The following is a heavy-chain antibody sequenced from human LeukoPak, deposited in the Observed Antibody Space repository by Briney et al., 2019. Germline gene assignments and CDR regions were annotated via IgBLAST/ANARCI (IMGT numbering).Heavy chain of an antibody. Sequence: GRSLRLSCAASGFTLRSYPMHWVRQAPGKGLEWVVVISYDGSNKYYADSVKGRFTISRDSSKSTLYLQMNSLRAEDTAVYYCAKDLRSDGSWGYYYGMDVWGQGTTVTVSS. V-gene: IGHV3-30*04. D-gene: IGHD3-10*01. CDR1: GFTLRSYP. CDR2: ISYDGSNK. J-gene: IGHJ6*02. CDR3: AKDLRSDGSWGYYYGMDV.